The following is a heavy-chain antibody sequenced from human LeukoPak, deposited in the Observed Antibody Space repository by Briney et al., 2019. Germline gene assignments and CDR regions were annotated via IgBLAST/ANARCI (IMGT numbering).Heavy chain of an antibody. J-gene: IGHJ5*02. V-gene: IGHV4-39*01. CDR2: IYYSGST. CDR1: GGSMNSYY. CDR3: ARHGAYCTNGVCYTRWFDP. D-gene: IGHD2-8*01. Sequence: SETLSLTCSVSGGSMNSYYWGWIRQAPGKGLEWIGSIYYSGSTYYNPSLKSRVTISVDTSKNQFSLNLSSVTAADTAVYYCARHGAYCTNGVCYTRWFDPWGQGTLVTVSS.